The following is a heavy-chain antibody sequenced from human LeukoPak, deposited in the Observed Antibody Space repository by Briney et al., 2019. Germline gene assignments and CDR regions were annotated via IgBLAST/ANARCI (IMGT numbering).Heavy chain of an antibody. D-gene: IGHD4-17*01. Sequence: PGGSLRLSCAVSGITFSSYEMNWVRQAPGKGLEWVSYISTSGSTIYYADSVKGRFTISRDNAKNSLYLQMNSLRAEHKAVYYCLTVTNGYWGEGPLVSVSS. CDR1: GITFSSYE. CDR2: ISTSGSTI. CDR3: LTVTNGY. V-gene: IGHV3-48*03. J-gene: IGHJ4*02.